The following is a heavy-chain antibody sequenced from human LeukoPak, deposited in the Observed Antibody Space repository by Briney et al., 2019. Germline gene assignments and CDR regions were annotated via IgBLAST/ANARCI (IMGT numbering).Heavy chain of an antibody. V-gene: IGHV3-48*03. J-gene: IGHJ3*02. D-gene: IGHD5/OR15-5a*01. Sequence: GGSLRLSCEASRFTFSSYEMNWVRQAPGKGLEWVSYISGGGSSIYYADSVKGRFTISRDNAKNSLYLHMNSLRVEDTAVYYCARENFGVYVDAFDIWGQGTKVTVSS. CDR2: ISGGGSSI. CDR1: RFTFSSYE. CDR3: ARENFGVYVDAFDI.